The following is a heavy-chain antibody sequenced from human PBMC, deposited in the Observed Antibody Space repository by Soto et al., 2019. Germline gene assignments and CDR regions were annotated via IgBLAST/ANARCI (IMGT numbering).Heavy chain of an antibody. CDR2: IGSWTSDI. D-gene: IGHD3-22*01. Sequence: PGGSLRLSCAASGFTLSRHTMNWIRQAPGKGLEWVSFIGSWTSDIYYADSVKGRFTISRDNAKNSLYLDLTRLRAEDTAVYFCVRDYYDTSGYPNTFDMWGQGTMVSVSS. CDR1: GFTLSRHT. CDR3: VRDYYDTSGYPNTFDM. J-gene: IGHJ3*02. V-gene: IGHV3-21*01.